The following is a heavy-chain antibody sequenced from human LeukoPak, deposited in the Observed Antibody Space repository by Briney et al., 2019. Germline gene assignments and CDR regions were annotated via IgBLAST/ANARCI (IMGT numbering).Heavy chain of an antibody. CDR3: ARLRSSSIHYYYYMDV. CDR2: ISAYNGNT. Sequence: ASVKVSCKASGYTFTSYGISWVRQAPGQGLEWMGWISAYNGNTNYAQKLQGRVTMTTDTSTSTAYMELRSLRSGDTAVYYCARLRSSSIHYYYYMDVWGKGTTVTVSS. CDR1: GYTFTSYG. V-gene: IGHV1-18*01. J-gene: IGHJ6*03. D-gene: IGHD2-2*01.